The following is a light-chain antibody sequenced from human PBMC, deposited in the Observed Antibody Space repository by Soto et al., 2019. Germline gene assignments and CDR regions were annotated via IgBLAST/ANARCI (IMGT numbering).Light chain of an antibody. V-gene: IGLV2-8*01. CDR3: TSYAGSDNVI. Sequence: QSVLTQPPSASGSPGQSVTISCTGTSSDVGGHNYVSWYQQHPGKAPKLLIYEVIQRPSGVPDRFSGSKSGNTASLTVSGLQAEDEAGYYCTSYAGSDNVIFGGGTKLTVL. CDR1: SSDVGGHNY. J-gene: IGLJ2*01. CDR2: EVI.